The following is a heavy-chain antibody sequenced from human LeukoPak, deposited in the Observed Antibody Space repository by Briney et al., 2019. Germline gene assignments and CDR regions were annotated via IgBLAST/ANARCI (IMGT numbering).Heavy chain of an antibody. CDR2: IYYSRST. D-gene: IGHD3-10*01. Sequence: PSETLSLTCTVSGGSISSYYWSWIRQPPGKGLEWIGYIYYSRSTNYNPSLKSRVTISVDTSKNQFSLKLSSVTAADTAVYYCARATSEYYYGYYFDYWGQGTLVTVSS. CDR1: GGSISSYY. J-gene: IGHJ4*02. CDR3: ARATSEYYYGYYFDY. V-gene: IGHV4-59*01.